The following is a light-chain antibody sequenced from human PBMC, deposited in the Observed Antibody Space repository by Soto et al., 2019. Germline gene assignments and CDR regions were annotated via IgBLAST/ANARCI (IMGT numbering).Light chain of an antibody. CDR2: GAS. CDR1: QSVGSN. J-gene: IGKJ1*01. Sequence: EVVMTQSPATLSVSPGERATLSCRASQSVGSNLAWYQQKPGQAPRLLIYGASTRAPDIPARFSGRGSGTEFTLTIRSLQSEDFAVYYCQQYSDWRTFGQGTKVEIK. V-gene: IGKV3-15*01. CDR3: QQYSDWRT.